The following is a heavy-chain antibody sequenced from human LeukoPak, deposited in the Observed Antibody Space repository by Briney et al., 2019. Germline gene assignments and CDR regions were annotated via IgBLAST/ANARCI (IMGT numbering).Heavy chain of an antibody. J-gene: IGHJ6*03. CDR3: ARNYYYYYMDV. CDR1: GGSFSGYY. Sequence: SETLSLTCAVYGGSFSGYYWSWIRQPPGKGLEWIGEINHSGSTNYNPSLKSRATISVDTSKNQFSLKLSFVTAADTAVYYCARNYYYYYMDVWGKGTTVTVSS. CDR2: INHSGST. V-gene: IGHV4-34*01.